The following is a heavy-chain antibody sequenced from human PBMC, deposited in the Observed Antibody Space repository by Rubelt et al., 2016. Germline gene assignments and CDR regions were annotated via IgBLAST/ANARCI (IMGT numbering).Heavy chain of an antibody. J-gene: IGHJ4*02. V-gene: IGHV4-31*03. CDR2: IYYSGST. CDR3: ARDSGSRIFDY. CDR1: GGSISSGGYY. D-gene: IGHD2/OR15-2a*01. Sequence: QVQLQESGPGLVKPSQTLSLTCTVSGGSISSGGYYWSWIRQHPGKGLEWIGYIYYSGSTYSHPSLKGRVIISVDTSKNQFSLKLSSVTAADTAVYYCARDSGSRIFDYWGQGTLVTVSS.